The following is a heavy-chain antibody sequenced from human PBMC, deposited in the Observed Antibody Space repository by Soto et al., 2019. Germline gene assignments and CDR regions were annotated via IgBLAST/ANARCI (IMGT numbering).Heavy chain of an antibody. CDR3: VCDRRTTVTTHDFDI. Sequence: QVQLVQSGAEVKKPGSSVKVSCKASGGTFSSYAISWVRQAPGQGLEWMGGIIPIFGTANYAQPFQARVTITADKATSTAYMELSSLRSEDTAVYYSVCDRRTTVTTHDFDIWGQGTMVTVSS. CDR2: IIPIFGTA. V-gene: IGHV1-69*06. D-gene: IGHD4-17*01. CDR1: GGTFSSYA. J-gene: IGHJ3*02.